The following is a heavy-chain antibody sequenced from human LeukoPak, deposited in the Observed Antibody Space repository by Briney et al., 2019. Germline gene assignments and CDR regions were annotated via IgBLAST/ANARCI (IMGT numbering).Heavy chain of an antibody. J-gene: IGHJ4*02. CDR1: GFTFSSYA. V-gene: IGHV3-23*01. CDR3: AKAPFTRYDYGDYQFDY. Sequence: GGSLRVSCAASGFTFSSYAMSWVRQAPGNGLEWVSAISGSGGSTYYADSVKGRFTISRDNSKNTLYLQMNSLRAEDTAVYYCAKAPFTRYDYGDYQFDYWGQGTLVTVSS. CDR2: ISGSGGST. D-gene: IGHD4-17*01.